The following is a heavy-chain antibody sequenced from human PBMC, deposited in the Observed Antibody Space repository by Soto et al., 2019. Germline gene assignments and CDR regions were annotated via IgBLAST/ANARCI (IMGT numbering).Heavy chain of an antibody. D-gene: IGHD3-22*01. Sequence: GGSLRLSCAASGFTFSSYNMNWVRQAPGKGLEWVSYISSSSSTIYYADSVKGRFTISRDNAKNSLYLQMNSLRAEDTAVYYCARDGYYYDSNRGIYYYGMDVWGQGTTVTVSS. V-gene: IGHV3-48*01. CDR3: ARDGYYYDSNRGIYYYGMDV. J-gene: IGHJ6*02. CDR1: GFTFSSYN. CDR2: ISSSSSTI.